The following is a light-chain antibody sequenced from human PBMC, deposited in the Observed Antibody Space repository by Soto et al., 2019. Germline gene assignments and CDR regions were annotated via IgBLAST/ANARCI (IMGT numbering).Light chain of an antibody. CDR1: QGISSY. J-gene: IGKJ1*01. Sequence: AIRMTQSPSSFSASTGDRVTITCRASQGISSYLAWYQQKPGKAPKLLIYAASTLQSGVPSRFSGSGSGTDFTLTIICLQSEDFATYYCQQYYSYPPRTFGQGTKVEIK. CDR3: QQYYSYPPRT. CDR2: AAS. V-gene: IGKV1-8*01.